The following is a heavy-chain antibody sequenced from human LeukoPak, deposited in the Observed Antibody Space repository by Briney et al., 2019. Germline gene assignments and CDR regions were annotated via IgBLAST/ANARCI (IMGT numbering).Heavy chain of an antibody. CDR3: ARGRTYYYGSGATFDY. D-gene: IGHD3-10*01. J-gene: IGHJ4*02. CDR1: GFTLSSYR. V-gene: IGHV4-34*01. Sequence: GSLRLSCAASGFTLSSYRMTWVRQPPGKGLEWIGEINHSGSTNYNPSLKSRVAISVDTPKNQFSLKLSSVTAADTAVYYCARGRTYYYGSGATFDYWGQGTLVTVSS. CDR2: INHSGST.